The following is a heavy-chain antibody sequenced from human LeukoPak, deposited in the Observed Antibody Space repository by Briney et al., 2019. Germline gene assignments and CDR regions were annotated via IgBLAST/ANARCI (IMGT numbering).Heavy chain of an antibody. J-gene: IGHJ4*02. CDR3: ARDGRRSGGWYYFDY. Sequence: GGSLRPSCAASGFTVSNNYMSWVRQAPGKGLEWVSVIYSGGSTYYADSVKGRFTISRDNSKNTLYLQMNSLRAEDTAVYHRARDGRRSGGWYYFDYWGQGTLVTVSS. D-gene: IGHD6-19*01. V-gene: IGHV3-53*01. CDR1: GFTVSNNY. CDR2: IYSGGST.